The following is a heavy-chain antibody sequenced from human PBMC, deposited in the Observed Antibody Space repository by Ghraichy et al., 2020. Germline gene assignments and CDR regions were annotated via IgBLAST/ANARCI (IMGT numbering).Heavy chain of an antibody. D-gene: IGHD3-22*01. CDR1: GFTFSSDS. J-gene: IGHJ4*02. V-gene: IGHV3-48*02. CDR2: ISSSSSTI. Sequence: GGSLRLSCAASGFTFSSDSMNWVRQAPGKGLEWVSYISSSSSTIYYADSLKGRFTISRDNAKNSLYLQMNSLRDEDTAVYYCARDQHYYDSSSYYFDYWGQGTLVTVSS. CDR3: ARDQHYYDSSSYYFDY.